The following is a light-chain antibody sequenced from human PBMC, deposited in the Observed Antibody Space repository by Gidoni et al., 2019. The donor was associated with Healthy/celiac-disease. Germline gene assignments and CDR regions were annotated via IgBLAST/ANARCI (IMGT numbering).Light chain of an antibody. CDR2: DAS. CDR3: QRRSNWPPVT. V-gene: IGKV3-11*01. CDR1: QSVSSY. J-gene: IGKJ5*01. Sequence: EIVLTQSPATLSLSPGERATISCRASQSVSSYLAWYQQKPGQAPRLLIYDASNSATGIPARFSGSGSETDFTLTISSLEPEDFAVYYCQRRSNWPPVTFGQGTRLEIK.